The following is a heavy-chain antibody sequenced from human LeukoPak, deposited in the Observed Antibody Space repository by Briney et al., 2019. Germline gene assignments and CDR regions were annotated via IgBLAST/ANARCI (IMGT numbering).Heavy chain of an antibody. CDR3: ARGKRYDILTGYYDY. D-gene: IGHD3-9*01. Sequence: GGSLRLSCAASGFTFSSYAMSWVRQAPGKGLEWVSAISGSSSYIYYADSVKGRFTISRDNAKNSLYLQMNSLRAEDTAVYYCARGKRYDILTGYYDYWGQGTLVTVSS. CDR2: ISGSSSYI. V-gene: IGHV3-21*01. CDR1: GFTFSSYA. J-gene: IGHJ4*02.